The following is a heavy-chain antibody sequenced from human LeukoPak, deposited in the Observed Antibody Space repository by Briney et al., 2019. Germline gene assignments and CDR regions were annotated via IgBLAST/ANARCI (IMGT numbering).Heavy chain of an antibody. CDR1: GGSISSNNW. V-gene: IGHV4-4*02. CDR2: IYHSGSA. Sequence: SGTLSLTCGISGGSISSNNWWSWVRQPPGQGLEWIGEIYHSGSANYNPSLKSRVTISVDKSKNQLSLKLISVTAADTAVYYCARDVGTALVTGDYWGQGTLVTVSS. D-gene: IGHD5-18*01. CDR3: ARDVGTALVTGDY. J-gene: IGHJ4*02.